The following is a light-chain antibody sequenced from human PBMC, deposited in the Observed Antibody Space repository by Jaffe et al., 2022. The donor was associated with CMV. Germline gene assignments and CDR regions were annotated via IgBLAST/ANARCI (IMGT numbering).Light chain of an antibody. CDR3: QQTDSGPLT. V-gene: IGKV1-39*01. CDR1: QSISTY. J-gene: IGKJ5*01. Sequence: DIQMTQSPSSLSASVGDRVTITCRASQSISTYLNWYQQKPGKAPKLLIYAASTLQSGIPSHFRGSGSGTNFTLTINSLQPEDFATYYCQQTDSGPLTFGQGTRLGIK. CDR2: AAS.